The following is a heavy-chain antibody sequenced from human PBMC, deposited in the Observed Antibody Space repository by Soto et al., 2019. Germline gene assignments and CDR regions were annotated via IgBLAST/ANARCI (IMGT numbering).Heavy chain of an antibody. CDR1: GYTFTSYA. CDR3: ARVLTRGYGSGSYYLYYYYGMDV. J-gene: IGHJ6*02. Sequence: VASVKVSCKASGYTFTSYAMHWVRQAPGQRLEWMGWINAGNGNTKYSQKFQGRVTITADKSTSTAYMELSSLRSEDTAVYYCARVLTRGYGSGSYYLYYYYGMDVWGQGTTVTVS. CDR2: INAGNGNT. D-gene: IGHD3-10*01. V-gene: IGHV1-3*01.